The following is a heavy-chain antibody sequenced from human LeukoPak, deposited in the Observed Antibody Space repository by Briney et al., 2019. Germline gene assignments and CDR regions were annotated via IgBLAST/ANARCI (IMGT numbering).Heavy chain of an antibody. CDR3: ARGFHYYYDSRDDAFDI. D-gene: IGHD3-22*01. V-gene: IGHV4-34*01. Sequence: SETLSLTCAVYGGSFSGYYWSWIRQPPGKGLEWIGEINHSGSTNYNPSLKSRVTISVDTSKNQFSLKLSSVTAADTAVYYCARGFHYYYDSRDDAFDIWGQGTMVTVSS. CDR1: GGSFSGYY. J-gene: IGHJ3*02. CDR2: INHSGST.